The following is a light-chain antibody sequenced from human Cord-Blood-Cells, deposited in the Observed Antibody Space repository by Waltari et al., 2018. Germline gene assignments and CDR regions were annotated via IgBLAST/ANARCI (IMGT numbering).Light chain of an antibody. Sequence: QSALTQPASVSGSPGQSNTLSRTGTSSDVGGYNYVSWYQQHPGKAPKLMLYDVSNRPSGVSNRFSGSKSGNTASLTSSGLQAEDEADYYCSSYTSSSSTWVFGGGTKLTVL. V-gene: IGLV2-14*01. CDR2: DVS. CDR3: SSYTSSSSTWV. CDR1: SSDVGGYNY. J-gene: IGLJ3*02.